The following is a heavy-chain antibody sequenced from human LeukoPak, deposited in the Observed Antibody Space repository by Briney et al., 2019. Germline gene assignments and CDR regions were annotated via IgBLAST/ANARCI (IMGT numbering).Heavy chain of an antibody. CDR3: TSFTPYTGSYRFDY. V-gene: IGHV3-15*01. CDR1: GFTFSNAW. J-gene: IGHJ4*02. Sequence: GGSLRLSCAGSGFTFSNAWMSWVRQAPGKGLEWVGRIKSKSDSGTTDYAAPVEGRFTISRDDSENTLYLQMNSLKTEVTAVYYCTSFTPYTGSYRFDYWGQGTLVTVSS. D-gene: IGHD1-26*01. CDR2: IKSKSDSGTT.